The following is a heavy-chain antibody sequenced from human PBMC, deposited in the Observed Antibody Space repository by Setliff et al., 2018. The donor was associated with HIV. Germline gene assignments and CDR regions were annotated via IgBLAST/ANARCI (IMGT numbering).Heavy chain of an antibody. CDR3: APGEGVASTYYHD. Sequence: PSETLSLTCTVSDDSVSTFYWNWIRQPPGEGLEWIGFIHHTGSTVSNPSLKSRVTILMDLSRNQLSLHLASVTTADTAVYFCAPGEGVASTYYHDWGQGTQVTVSS. CDR2: IHHTGST. CDR1: DDSVSTFY. J-gene: IGHJ4*01. D-gene: IGHD3-3*01. V-gene: IGHV4-59*02.